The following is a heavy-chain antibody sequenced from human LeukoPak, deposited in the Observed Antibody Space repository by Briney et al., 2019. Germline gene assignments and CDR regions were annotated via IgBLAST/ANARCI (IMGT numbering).Heavy chain of an antibody. D-gene: IGHD1-14*01. CDR1: GFTVSSNY. CDR2: ISDSGGST. CDR3: AKAQSLRNGYWYYNLDV. V-gene: IGHV3-23*01. Sequence: SGGSLRLSCAASGFTVSSNYMSWVRQAPGKGLEWVSIISDSGGSTYYADSVKGRFTISRDNSKNTLYLQMNSLRAEDTAVYYCAKAQSLRNGYWYYNLDVWGQGTTVTVSS. J-gene: IGHJ6*02.